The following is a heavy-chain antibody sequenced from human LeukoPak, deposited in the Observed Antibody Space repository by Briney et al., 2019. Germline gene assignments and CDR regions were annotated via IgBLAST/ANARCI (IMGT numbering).Heavy chain of an antibody. J-gene: IGHJ4*02. CDR3: AKSSYYDSSGYYREYYFDY. CDR1: RFTSSTYG. V-gene: IGHV3-23*01. CDR2: ITGGGGST. Sequence: GGSLRLSCAASRFTSSTYGMSWVRQAPGKGLEWVSSITGGGGSTYYADSVKGRFTISRDNSKNTLYLQMNSLRAEDTAVYYRAKSSYYDSSGYYREYYFDYWGQGTLVTVSS. D-gene: IGHD3-22*01.